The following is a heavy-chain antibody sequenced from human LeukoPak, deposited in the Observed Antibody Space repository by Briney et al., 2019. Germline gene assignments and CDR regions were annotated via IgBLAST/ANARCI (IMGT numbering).Heavy chain of an antibody. CDR1: GFTFTMSA. Sequence: SVKVSFKASGFTFTMSAVQWVRQARGQRRERIGWIVVGRGNTNYAQEFQERVTISMDMSTGTAYMELCSLRSEDTAVYYCAATSVGPTINDAFDIWGQGTMATVSS. J-gene: IGHJ3*02. V-gene: IGHV1-58*01. CDR3: AATSVGPTINDAFDI. D-gene: IGHD1-26*01. CDR2: IVVGRGNT.